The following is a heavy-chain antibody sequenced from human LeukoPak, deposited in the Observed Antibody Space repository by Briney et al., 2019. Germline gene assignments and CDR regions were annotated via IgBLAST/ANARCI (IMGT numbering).Heavy chain of an antibody. Sequence: GGSLRLSCAASGFTFSSYSMNWVRQAPGKGLEWVSSISSSSGYIYYADSVKGRFTISRDNAKNSLYLQMNSLRAEDTAVYYCARDRSSGYDDAFDIWGQGTMVTVSS. CDR2: ISSSSGYI. J-gene: IGHJ3*02. CDR1: GFTFSSYS. CDR3: ARDRSSGYDDAFDI. D-gene: IGHD5-12*01. V-gene: IGHV3-21*01.